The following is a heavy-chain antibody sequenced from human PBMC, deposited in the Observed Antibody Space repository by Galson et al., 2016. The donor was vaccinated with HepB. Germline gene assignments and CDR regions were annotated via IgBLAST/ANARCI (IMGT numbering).Heavy chain of an antibody. D-gene: IGHD3/OR15-3a*01. CDR2: FDAEAGET. CDR1: GYTLSESS. CDR3: AKAFPTIAVSGLEYKWCEP. Sequence: SVKVSCKVSGYTLSESSLHWVRQAPGKGLEWMGGFDAEAGETFYAQRFQGRVTMTEVTSTDTAYMELTNLRYDDTAVYYCAKAFPTIAVSGLEYKWCEPWGQGTLVTVSS. J-gene: IGHJ5*02. V-gene: IGHV1-24*01.